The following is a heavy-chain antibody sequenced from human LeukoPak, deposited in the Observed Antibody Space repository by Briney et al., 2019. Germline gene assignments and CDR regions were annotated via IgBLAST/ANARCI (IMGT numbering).Heavy chain of an antibody. D-gene: IGHD6-13*01. J-gene: IGHJ4*02. CDR2: IKQDGSEK. CDR1: GFTFRSYW. CDR3: ARGRYSSTTYYFDS. V-gene: IGHV3-7*03. Sequence: PGGSLRLSCAASGFTFRSYWMRWVRQAPGKGLEWVANIKQDGSEKNYVDSVKGRFTISRDNAKNSLYLQMNSLRAEDTAIYYCARGRYSSTTYYFDSWGQGTLVTVSS.